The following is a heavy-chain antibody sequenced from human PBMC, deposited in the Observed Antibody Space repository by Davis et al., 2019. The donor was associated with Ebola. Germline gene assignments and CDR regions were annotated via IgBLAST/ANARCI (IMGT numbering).Heavy chain of an antibody. J-gene: IGHJ6*02. Sequence: GESLKISCAASGFTFSSYDMHWVRQATGKGLEWVSAIGTAGDTYYPGSVKGRFTISRENAKNSLYLQMNSLRAEDTAVYYCARALNLYSSSWYYYYGMDVWGQGTTVTVSS. V-gene: IGHV3-13*01. CDR3: ARALNLYSSSWYYYYGMDV. D-gene: IGHD6-13*01. CDR1: GFTFSSYD. CDR2: IGTAGDT.